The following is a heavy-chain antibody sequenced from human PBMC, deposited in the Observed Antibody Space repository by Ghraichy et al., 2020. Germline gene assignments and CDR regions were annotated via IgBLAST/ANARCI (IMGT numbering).Heavy chain of an antibody. CDR2: IIPIFGTA. CDR1: GGTFSSYA. D-gene: IGHD3-3*01. CDR3: ARALVARTYYDFWSGYYTFDY. Sequence: SVKVSCKASGGTFSSYAISWVRQAPGQGLEWMGGIIPIFGTANYAQKFQGRVTITADESTSTAYMELSSLRSEDTAVYYCARALVARTYYDFWSGYYTFDYWGQGTLVTVSS. V-gene: IGHV1-69*13. J-gene: IGHJ4*02.